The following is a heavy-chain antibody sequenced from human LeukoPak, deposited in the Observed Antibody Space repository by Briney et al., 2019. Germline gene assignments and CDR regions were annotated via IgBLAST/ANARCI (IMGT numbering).Heavy chain of an antibody. CDR1: GYTFTSYY. V-gene: IGHV1-46*01. J-gene: IGHJ3*02. CDR3: ATPSTGVAAFDI. D-gene: IGHD3-10*01. CDR2: INPSGGNT. Sequence: ASVTVSCKASGYTFTSYYMHWVRQAPGQGLEWMGIINPSGGNTNYAQKFQGRVTMTRDMSTSTVYMELSSLRSEDTAVYYCATPSTGVAAFDIWGQGTMVTVSS.